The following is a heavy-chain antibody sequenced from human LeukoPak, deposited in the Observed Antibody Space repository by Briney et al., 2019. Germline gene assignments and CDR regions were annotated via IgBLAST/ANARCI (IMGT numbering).Heavy chain of an antibody. D-gene: IGHD6-19*01. CDR2: FDPEDGET. Sequence: GASVKVSCKASGYTFTGYYMHWVRQAPGKGLEWMGGFDPEDGETIYAQKFQGRVTMTEDTSTDTAYMELSSLRSEDTAVYYCATNQASSGWRYYYYYGMDVWGQGTTVTVSS. CDR1: GYTFTGYY. V-gene: IGHV1-24*01. J-gene: IGHJ6*02. CDR3: ATNQASSGWRYYYYYGMDV.